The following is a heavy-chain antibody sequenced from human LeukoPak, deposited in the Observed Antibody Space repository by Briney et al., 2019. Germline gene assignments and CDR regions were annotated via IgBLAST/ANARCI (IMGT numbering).Heavy chain of an antibody. CDR2: ISYDGSNK. CDR1: GLTFSSYG. D-gene: IGHD5-12*01. V-gene: IGHV3-30*18. Sequence: PGGSLRLSCAASGLTFSSYGMHWVRQAPGKGLEWVAVISYDGSNKYYADSVKGRFTISRDNSKNTLYLQMNSLRAEDTAVYYCAKDLHSGYDSADYWGQGTLVTVSS. J-gene: IGHJ4*02. CDR3: AKDLHSGYDSADY.